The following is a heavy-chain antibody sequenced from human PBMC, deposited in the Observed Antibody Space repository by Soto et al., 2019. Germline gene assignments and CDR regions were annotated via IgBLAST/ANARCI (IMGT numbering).Heavy chain of an antibody. D-gene: IGHD6-19*01. Sequence: QVHLAQSGAEVKKPGASVKVSCKASGYTFTSFAIHWVRQAPGQGLEWMGWINAGNGNIKHSQKFQHRVTITRDRAANTAYREESSLRFENPAVYYCARDAAVAGESNFAYGGQGTRVPVS. CDR1: GYTFTSFA. J-gene: IGHJ4*02. CDR3: ARDAAVAGESNFAY. V-gene: IGHV1-3*01. CDR2: INAGNGNI.